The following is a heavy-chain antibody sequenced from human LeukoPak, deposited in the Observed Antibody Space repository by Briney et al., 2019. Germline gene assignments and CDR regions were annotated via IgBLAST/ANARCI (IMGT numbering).Heavy chain of an antibody. CDR1: GFTFSSYS. Sequence: GGSLRLSCAASGFTFSSYSMNWVRQAPGKGLEWVSAITASGGSTYYADSVKGRFTISRDNSKNTLHPQANNLRADDTAIYYCAKKSSSSWPNFDFWGQGTLVTVSS. CDR3: AKKSSSSWPNFDF. J-gene: IGHJ4*02. D-gene: IGHD6-13*01. V-gene: IGHV3-23*01. CDR2: ITASGGST.